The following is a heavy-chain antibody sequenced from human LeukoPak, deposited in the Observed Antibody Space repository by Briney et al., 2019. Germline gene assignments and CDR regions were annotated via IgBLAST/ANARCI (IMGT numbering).Heavy chain of an antibody. Sequence: GGSLRLSCAGSGFPFSTYSMNWVRQAPGKGLEWVSCINIEGTITTYVDSVKGRFTISRDNAKNTLHLQMDSLRAEDTAVYHCAATNWLAPWGQGTLVTVSS. CDR1: GFPFSTYS. V-gene: IGHV3-74*03. CDR3: AATNWLAP. J-gene: IGHJ5*02. CDR2: INIEGTIT.